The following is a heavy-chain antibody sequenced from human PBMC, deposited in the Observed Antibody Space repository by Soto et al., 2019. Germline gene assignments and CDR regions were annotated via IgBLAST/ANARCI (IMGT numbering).Heavy chain of an antibody. CDR3: ARLGYSGSYLVCFDP. V-gene: IGHV4-61*05. J-gene: IGHJ5*02. CDR1: GGSIRSSTYY. Sequence: SETLSLTCTVSGGSIRSSTYYWGWIRQPPGKGLEWIGYIYYSGSTNYNPSLKSRVTISVDTSKNQFSLKLSSVTAADTAVYYCARLGYSGSYLVCFDPWGQGTLVTVSS. CDR2: IYYSGST. D-gene: IGHD1-26*01.